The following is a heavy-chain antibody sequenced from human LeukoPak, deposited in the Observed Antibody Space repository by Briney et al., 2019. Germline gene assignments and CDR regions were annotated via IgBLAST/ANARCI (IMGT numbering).Heavy chain of an antibody. V-gene: IGHV4-34*01. CDR2: INHSGST. J-gene: IGHJ6*03. D-gene: IGHD3-10*01. CDR1: GYSISSGYY. Sequence: SETLSLTCTVSGYSISSGYYWSWIRQPPGKGLEWIGEINHSGSTNYNPSLKSRVTISVDTSKNQFSLKLSSVTAADTAVYYCARHGRVRGPRYYYMDVWGKGTTVTISS. CDR3: ARHGRVRGPRYYYMDV.